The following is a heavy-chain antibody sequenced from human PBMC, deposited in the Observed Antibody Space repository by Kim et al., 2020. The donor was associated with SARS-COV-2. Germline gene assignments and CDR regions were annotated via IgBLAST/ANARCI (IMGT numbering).Heavy chain of an antibody. Sequence: GGSLRLSCAASGFTFSDHYMDWVRQAPGKGLEWVGRTRNKANSYNTEYAASVKGRFTISRDDSKNSLYLQMNSLKTEDTAVYYCARGTGSSSRFFYYYYGMDVWGQGTTVTVSS. V-gene: IGHV3-72*01. J-gene: IGHJ6*02. CDR3: ARGTGSSSRFFYYYYGMDV. D-gene: IGHD6-6*01. CDR2: TRNKANSYNT. CDR1: GFTFSDHY.